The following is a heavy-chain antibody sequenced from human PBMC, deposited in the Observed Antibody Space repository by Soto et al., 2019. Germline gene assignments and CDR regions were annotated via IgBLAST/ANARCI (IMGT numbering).Heavy chain of an antibody. J-gene: IGHJ6*02. Sequence: SETLSLTCTVSGGSISSGGYYRSWIRQHPGKGLEWIGYIYYSGSTYYNPSLKSRVTISVDTSKNQFSLKLSSVTAADTAVYYCARDSKVGATNYYYYGMDVWGQGTTVTVSS. CDR1: GGSISSGGYY. CDR3: ARDSKVGATNYYYYGMDV. D-gene: IGHD1-26*01. CDR2: IYYSGST. V-gene: IGHV4-31*03.